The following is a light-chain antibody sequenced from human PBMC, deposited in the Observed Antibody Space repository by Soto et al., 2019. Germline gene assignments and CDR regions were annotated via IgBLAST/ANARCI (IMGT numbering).Light chain of an antibody. CDR1: QSVSSY. J-gene: IGKJ4*01. V-gene: IGKV3-11*01. CDR2: DSS. CDR3: QQRGHWLIT. Sequence: EIVLTQSPATLSLSPGERATLSCRASQSVSSYLAWYQQKPGQAPRLLIYDSSNRATGIPARFSGSGSGTDFTLTISSLEPEDFAVYYCQQRGHWLITFGGGTKVEIK.